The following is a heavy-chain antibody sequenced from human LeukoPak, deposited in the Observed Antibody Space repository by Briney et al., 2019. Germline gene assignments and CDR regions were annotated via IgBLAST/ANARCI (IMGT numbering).Heavy chain of an antibody. J-gene: IGHJ4*02. CDR3: EKEMFGWYFDY. V-gene: IGHV3-23*01. Sequence: GGSLRLSCAASGFTFSSYAMSWVRQAPGKGLEWVSAIIGSGGSTSYAESVKGRSTIYRDNSKNPLYLQMNSLRAEDMAVYYCEKEMFGWYFDYWGQGTLVTVSS. CDR1: GFTFSSYA. D-gene: IGHD6-19*01. CDR2: IIGSGGST.